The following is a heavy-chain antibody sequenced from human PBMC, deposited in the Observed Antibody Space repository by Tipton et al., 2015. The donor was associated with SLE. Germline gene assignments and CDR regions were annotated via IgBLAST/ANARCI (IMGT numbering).Heavy chain of an antibody. J-gene: IGHJ4*02. CDR3: ARPKIAAAGKGVFDY. Sequence: GLVKPSETLSLTCAVYGGSFSNYYWSWIRQPPGKGLEWIGEINHSGSANYSPSLKSRVTISVDTSENQFSLKLSSVTAADTAVYYCARPKIAAAGKGVFDYWGQGTLVTVSS. CDR2: INHSGSA. V-gene: IGHV4-34*01. CDR1: GGSFSNYY. D-gene: IGHD6-13*01.